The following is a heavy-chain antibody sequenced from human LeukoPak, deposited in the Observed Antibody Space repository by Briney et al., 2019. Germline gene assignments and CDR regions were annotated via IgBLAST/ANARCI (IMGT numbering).Heavy chain of an antibody. CDR3: ARERRGYYDSSGYYDY. Sequence: PGGSLRLSCAASGFTFSSYSMNWDRQAPGKGLEWVSYISSSSSTIYYADSVKGRFTISRDNAKNSLYLQMNSLRAEDTAVYYCARERRGYYDSSGYYDYWGQGALVTVSS. CDR1: GFTFSSYS. D-gene: IGHD3-22*01. CDR2: ISSSSSTI. J-gene: IGHJ4*02. V-gene: IGHV3-48*01.